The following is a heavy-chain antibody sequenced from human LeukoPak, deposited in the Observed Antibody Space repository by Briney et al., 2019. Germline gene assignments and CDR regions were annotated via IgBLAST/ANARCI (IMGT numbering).Heavy chain of an antibody. CDR2: MNPNSGNT. D-gene: IGHD4-17*01. J-gene: IGHJ6*02. V-gene: IGHV1-8*01. CDR3: ASVATVTTDYYGMDV. CDR1: GYTFTSYD. Sequence: ASVKVSCKASGYTFTSYDINWVRQATGQGLKWMGWMNPNSGNTGYAQKFQGRVTMTRNTSISTAYMELSSLRSEDTAVYYCASVATVTTDYYGMDVWGQGTTVTVSS.